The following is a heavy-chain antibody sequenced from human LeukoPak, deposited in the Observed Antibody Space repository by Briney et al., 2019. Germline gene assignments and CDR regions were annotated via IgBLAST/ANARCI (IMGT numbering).Heavy chain of an antibody. CDR1: GFTFSSYG. CDR2: ISYDGSNK. Sequence: GRSLRLSCAASGFTFSSYGMHWVRQAPGKGLEWVAVISYDGSNKYYADSVKGRFTISRDNSKNTLYLQMNCLRAEDTAVYYCAKVGDTAMSMDYWGQGTLVTVSS. V-gene: IGHV3-30*18. CDR3: AKVGDTAMSMDY. D-gene: IGHD5-18*01. J-gene: IGHJ4*02.